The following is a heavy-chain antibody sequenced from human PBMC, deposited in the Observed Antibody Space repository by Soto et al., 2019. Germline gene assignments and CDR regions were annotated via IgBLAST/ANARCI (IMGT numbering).Heavy chain of an antibody. CDR3: ARFYYDSSGYLPSPYYYYYGMDV. Sequence: PGGSLRLSCAASGLTFSSYAMSWVRQAPGKGLEWVANIKQDGSEKYYVDSVKGRFTISRDNAKNSLYLQMNSLRAEDTAVYYCARFYYDSSGYLPSPYYYYYGMDVWGQGTTVTVSS. CDR1: GLTFSSYA. V-gene: IGHV3-7*01. CDR2: IKQDGSEK. D-gene: IGHD3-22*01. J-gene: IGHJ6*02.